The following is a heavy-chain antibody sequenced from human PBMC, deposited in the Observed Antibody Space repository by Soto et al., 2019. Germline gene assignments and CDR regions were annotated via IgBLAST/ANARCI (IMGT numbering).Heavy chain of an antibody. Sequence: QVQLVESGGGVVQPGTSLRLSCVGSGFTFRSYVIHWVRQAPCKGLEWVALTSYDGSNNFYGDSVKGRVTISRHKSRNTVELQMDSLRFEDTALYYCARWGTTGGLDVWGQGTLVSVSS. CDR3: ARWGTTGGLDV. V-gene: IGHV3-33*05. D-gene: IGHD3-16*01. CDR2: TSYDGSNN. CDR1: GFTFRSYV. J-gene: IGHJ4*02.